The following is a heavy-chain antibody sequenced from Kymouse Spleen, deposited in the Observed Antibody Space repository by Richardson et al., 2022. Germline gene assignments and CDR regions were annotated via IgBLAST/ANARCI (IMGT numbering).Heavy chain of an antibody. J-gene: IGHJ6*02. CDR3: AKDGYSSSWYVLNGMDV. CDR1: GFTFDDYA. V-gene: IGHV3-9*01. D-gene: IGHD6-13*01. Sequence: EVQLVESGGGLVQPGRSLRLSCAASGFTFDDYAMHWVRQAPGKGLEWVSGISWNSGSIGYADSVKGRFTISRDNAKNSLYLQMNSLRAEDTALYYCAKDGYSSSWYVLNGMDVWGQGTTVTVSS. CDR2: ISWNSGSI.